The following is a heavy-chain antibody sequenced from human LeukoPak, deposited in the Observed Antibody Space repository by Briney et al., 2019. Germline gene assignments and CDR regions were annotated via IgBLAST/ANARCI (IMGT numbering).Heavy chain of an antibody. CDR3: ARDADYGGNSAAFDY. J-gene: IGHJ4*02. CDR2: IYTSGST. D-gene: IGHD4-23*01. V-gene: IGHV4-4*07. Sequence: SGTLSLSCTVSGGSISSYYWSWVRQPAGKGLEWIGPIYTSGSTNYNPSLKSRVTMSVDTSKNQFSLKLSSVTAADTAVYYCARDADYGGNSAAFDYWGQGTLVTVSS. CDR1: GGSISSYY.